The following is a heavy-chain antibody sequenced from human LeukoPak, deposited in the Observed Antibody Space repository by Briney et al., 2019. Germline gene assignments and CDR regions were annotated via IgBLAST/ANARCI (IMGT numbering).Heavy chain of an antibody. V-gene: IGHV4-59*08. J-gene: IGHJ4*02. D-gene: IGHD6-19*01. CDR1: GGTISNYY. Sequence: SETLSLTCTVSGGTISNYYWNWIRQPPGKGLEWVGYIHYSGNTKYNSSLKSRATTSVDTSKNQFSLKLSSVTAADTAVYYCARWYSSGWAFDYWGQGTLVTASS. CDR2: IHYSGNT. CDR3: ARWYSSGWAFDY.